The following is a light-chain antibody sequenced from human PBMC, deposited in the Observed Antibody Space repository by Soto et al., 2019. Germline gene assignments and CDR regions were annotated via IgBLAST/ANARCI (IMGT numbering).Light chain of an antibody. CDR1: SSDVGGYDY. Sequence: QSALTQPRSVYGSPGQSVTISCTGTSSDVGGYDYVSWYQQHPGKAPKLMIFDVNKRPSGVPDRFSGSKSGNTASLTISGLQAEDEADYSCFSYAGSRVFGGGTKLTVL. CDR2: DVN. CDR3: FSYAGSRV. V-gene: IGLV2-11*01. J-gene: IGLJ2*01.